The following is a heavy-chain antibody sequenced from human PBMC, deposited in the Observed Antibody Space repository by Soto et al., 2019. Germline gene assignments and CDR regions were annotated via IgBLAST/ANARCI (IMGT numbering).Heavy chain of an antibody. D-gene: IGHD3-16*01. CDR2: ISWNSGSI. Sequence: EVQLVESGGGLVQPGRSLRLSCAASGFTFDDYAMHWVRQAPGKGLEWVSGISWNSGSIGYADSVKGRFTISRDNAKNSLYLQMNSLRAEDTALYYCAKGGEWALENWFDPLGPGNPGHRLL. CDR3: AKGGEWALENWFDP. V-gene: IGHV3-9*01. CDR1: GFTFDDYA. J-gene: IGHJ5*02.